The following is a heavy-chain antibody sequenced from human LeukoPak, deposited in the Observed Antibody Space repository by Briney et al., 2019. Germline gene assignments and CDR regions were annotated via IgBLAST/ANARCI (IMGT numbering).Heavy chain of an antibody. J-gene: IGHJ3*02. CDR3: AKDIVAVAGTPHAFDI. Sequence: GGSLRLSCAASGFTLDDYAMHWVRQAPGKGLEWVSGISWNSGSIGYADSVRGRFTISRDNAKNSLYLQMNSLRAEDTALYYCAKDIVAVAGTPHAFDIWGQGTMVTVSS. V-gene: IGHV3-9*01. CDR2: ISWNSGSI. D-gene: IGHD6-19*01. CDR1: GFTLDDYA.